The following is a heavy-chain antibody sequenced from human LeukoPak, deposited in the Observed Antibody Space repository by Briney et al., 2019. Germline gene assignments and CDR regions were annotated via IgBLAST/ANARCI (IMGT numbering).Heavy chain of an antibody. J-gene: IGHJ5*01. CDR1: GDSVSSNSVT. Sequence: SQTLSLTCAISGDSVSSNSVTWNWIRQSPSRGLEWLGRTYYRSTWYNDYAVSVRGRITVNPDTSKNQFSLHLNSVTPDDTAVYYCARDPYGSSWYDSWGQGTLVTVSS. CDR3: ARDPYGSSWYDS. D-gene: IGHD6-13*01. CDR2: TYYRSTWYN. V-gene: IGHV6-1*01.